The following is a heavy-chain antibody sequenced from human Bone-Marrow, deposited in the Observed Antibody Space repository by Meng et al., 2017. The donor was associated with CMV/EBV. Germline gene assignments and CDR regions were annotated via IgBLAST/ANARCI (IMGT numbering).Heavy chain of an antibody. Sequence: GGSLRLSCAASGFTFSSYWMNWVRQAPGKGLVWVSRINSDGSITNYADSVKGRFTISRDNANNSLYLQMNSLRVEDTALYYCAKSSSPSLYYYYVMDVWGQGTTVAVSS. D-gene: IGHD6-6*01. V-gene: IGHV3-74*01. CDR1: GFTFSSYW. CDR2: INSDGSIT. J-gene: IGHJ6*02. CDR3: AKSSSPSLYYYYVMDV.